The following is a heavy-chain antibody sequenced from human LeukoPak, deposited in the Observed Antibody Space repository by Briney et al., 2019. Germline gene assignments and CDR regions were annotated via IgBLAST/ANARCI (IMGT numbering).Heavy chain of an antibody. Sequence: ASVKVSCKASGYTFSNYGITWVRPAPGQGLEWMGWINPHNDNKNYAQNLQGWVTMTRDTSISTAYMELSRLRSDDTAVYYCATAMASGWFDYWGQGTLVTVSS. D-gene: IGHD3-10*01. V-gene: IGHV1-18*01. CDR2: INPHNDNK. CDR1: GYTFSNYG. J-gene: IGHJ4*02. CDR3: ATAMASGWFDY.